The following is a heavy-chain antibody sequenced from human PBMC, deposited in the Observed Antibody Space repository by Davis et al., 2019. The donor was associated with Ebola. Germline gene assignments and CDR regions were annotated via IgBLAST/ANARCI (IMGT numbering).Heavy chain of an antibody. CDR2: INPSGGST. J-gene: IGHJ6*02. Sequence: ASVKVSCKASGYTFTSYYMHWVRQAPGQGLEWMGIINPSGGSTSYAQKFQGRVTMTRDTSTSTVYMELSSLRSEDTAVYYCAREMGDLTYYYYGMDVWGQGTTVTVSS. D-gene: IGHD1-26*01. CDR1: GYTFTSYY. V-gene: IGHV1-46*01. CDR3: AREMGDLTYYYYGMDV.